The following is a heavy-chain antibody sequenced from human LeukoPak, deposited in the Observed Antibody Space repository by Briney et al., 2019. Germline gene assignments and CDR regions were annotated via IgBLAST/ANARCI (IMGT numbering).Heavy chain of an antibody. J-gene: IGHJ5*02. CDR3: ARGVTMIVANWFDP. CDR1: GYTFTSYD. CDR2: MNPNSGNT. Sequence: GASVEVSCEASGYTFTSYDINWMRQATGQGLEWMGWMNPNSGNTGYAQKFQGRVTMTRNTSISTAYMELSSLRSEDTAVYYCARGVTMIVANWFDPWGQGTLVTVSS. D-gene: IGHD3-22*01. V-gene: IGHV1-8*01.